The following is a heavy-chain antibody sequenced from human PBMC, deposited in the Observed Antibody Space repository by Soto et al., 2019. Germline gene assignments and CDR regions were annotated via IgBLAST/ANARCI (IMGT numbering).Heavy chain of an antibody. Sequence: SVKVSCKASGFTFTSSAVQWVRQARGQRLEWIGWIVVGSGNTNYAQKFQERVTITRDMSTSTAYMELSSLRSEDTAVYYCAAGIVVVPAAATLSGSDYWGQGTLVTVFS. CDR3: AAGIVVVPAAATLSGSDY. V-gene: IGHV1-58*01. CDR2: IVVGSGNT. J-gene: IGHJ4*02. CDR1: GFTFTSSA. D-gene: IGHD2-2*01.